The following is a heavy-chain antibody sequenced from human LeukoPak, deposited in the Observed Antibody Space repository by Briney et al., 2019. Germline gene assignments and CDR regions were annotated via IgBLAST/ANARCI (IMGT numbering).Heavy chain of an antibody. CDR1: GFTVSSNY. Sequence: GRSLRLSCAASGFTVSSNYMSWVRQAPGKGLEWVSVIYSGGSTYYADSVKGRFTISRDNSKNTLYLQMNSLRAEDTAVYYCAGGSISPLHDYWGQGTLVTVSS. J-gene: IGHJ4*02. CDR3: AGGSISPLHDY. V-gene: IGHV3-66*02. D-gene: IGHD2-2*01. CDR2: IYSGGST.